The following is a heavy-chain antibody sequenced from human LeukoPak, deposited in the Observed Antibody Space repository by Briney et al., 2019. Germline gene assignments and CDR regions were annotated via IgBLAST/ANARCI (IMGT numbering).Heavy chain of an antibody. V-gene: IGHV5-51*01. CDR2: IYPGDSDT. CDR1: GYSFTSYW. CDR3: ARRVAGSYHDAFDI. Sequence: ESLTISCTGSGYSFTSYWIGWVRQMPGKGLEWMGIIYPGDSDTRYSSSFQGQVTISADKSISTAYLQWSSLRASDTAMYYCARRVAGSYHDAFDIWGQGTMVTVSS. D-gene: IGHD1-26*01. J-gene: IGHJ3*02.